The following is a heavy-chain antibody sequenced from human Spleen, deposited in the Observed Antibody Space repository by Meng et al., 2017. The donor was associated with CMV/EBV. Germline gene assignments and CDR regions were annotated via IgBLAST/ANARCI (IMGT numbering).Heavy chain of an antibody. V-gene: IGHV3-74*01. D-gene: IGHD6-6*01. CDR2: INGDGRST. CDR1: GFTFNNYW. Sequence: GESLKISCVVSGFTFNNYWIHWVRQAPGKGLVWVSRINGDGRSTNYGDSVKGRFTISRDNSKNTLYLQMSSLRAEDTSVYYCAKDYGGISSADYYYGMDVWGQGTTVTVSS. J-gene: IGHJ6*02. CDR3: AKDYGGISSADYYYGMDV.